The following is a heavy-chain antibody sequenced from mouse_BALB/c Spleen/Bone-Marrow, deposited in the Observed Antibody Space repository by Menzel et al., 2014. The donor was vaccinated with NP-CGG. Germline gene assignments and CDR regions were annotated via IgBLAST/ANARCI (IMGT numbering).Heavy chain of an antibody. CDR2: IYPGDGDI. D-gene: IGHD2-1*01. J-gene: IGHJ2*01. CDR1: GYAFSSSW. CDR3: VRGGNYRFDY. V-gene: IGHV1-82*01. Sequence: QVQLQQPGPELVKPGASVKISCKASGYAFSSSWMNWVKQRPGQGLEWIGRIYPGDGDINYNGNFKGKVTLTADKSSSTAYMQLSGLTSVDSAVYFCVRGGNYRFDYWGQGTTLTVSS.